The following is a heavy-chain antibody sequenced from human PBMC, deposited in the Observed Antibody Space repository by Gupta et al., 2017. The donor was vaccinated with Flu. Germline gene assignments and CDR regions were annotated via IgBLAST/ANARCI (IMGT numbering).Heavy chain of an antibody. V-gene: IGHV1-69*01. CDR2: IIPYFGTP. Sequence: YGISWVRQAPGQGLEWIGGIIPYFGTPNYAQKIQDRVAITADESASTVYMELSSLRSEDTAIYYCARDSGNMARGWRYRSYYAMDVWGPGTTVTVS. CDR3: ARDSGNMARGWRYRSYYAMDV. CDR1: YG. D-gene: IGHD1-26*01. J-gene: IGHJ6*02.